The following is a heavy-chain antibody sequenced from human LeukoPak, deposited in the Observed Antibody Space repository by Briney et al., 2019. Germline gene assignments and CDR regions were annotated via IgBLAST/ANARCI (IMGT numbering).Heavy chain of an antibody. J-gene: IGHJ4*02. Sequence: GGSLRLSCAASGFTFSSYWMHWVRQAPGKGLVWVSRINSDGSSTSYADSVKGRFTTSRDNAKNTLYLQMSSLRAEDTAVYYCARDQHSSSWYIDYWGQGTLVTVSS. CDR2: INSDGSST. CDR1: GFTFSSYW. V-gene: IGHV3-74*01. D-gene: IGHD6-13*01. CDR3: ARDQHSSSWYIDY.